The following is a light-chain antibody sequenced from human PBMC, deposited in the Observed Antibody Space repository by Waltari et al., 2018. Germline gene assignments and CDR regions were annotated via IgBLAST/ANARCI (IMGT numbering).Light chain of an antibody. CDR2: AIS. Sequence: QSALTQPASVSGSPGQSITISCTGTSSDVGGYSYVSWYQQHPGKAPKLMIYAISNRPSGVSNRFSGSKSDNTASLTISGLQAEDEADYYCSSYTSSSTSPYVFGTGTKVTVL. J-gene: IGLJ1*01. V-gene: IGLV2-14*03. CDR3: SSYTSSSTSPYV. CDR1: SSDVGGYSY.